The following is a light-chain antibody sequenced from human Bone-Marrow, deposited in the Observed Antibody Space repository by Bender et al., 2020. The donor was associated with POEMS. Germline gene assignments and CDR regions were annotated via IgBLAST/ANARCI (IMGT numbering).Light chain of an antibody. CDR1: ELPQRF. V-gene: IGLV3-25*03. Sequence: SSELTQPPSLSVSPGQTARITCSGDELPQRFANWYQHRPGQAPILVIYKDRERPSGIPDRFSGSHSGTSVILTISGVQAEDEADYYCHSTDSSASNPWIFGGGTKLFVL. CDR2: KDR. J-gene: IGLJ2*01. CDR3: HSTDSSASNPWI.